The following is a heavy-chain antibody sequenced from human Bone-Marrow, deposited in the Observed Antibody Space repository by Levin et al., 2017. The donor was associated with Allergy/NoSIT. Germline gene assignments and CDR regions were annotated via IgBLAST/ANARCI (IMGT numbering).Heavy chain of an antibody. CDR2: IYPGDSDT. D-gene: IGHD2-15*01. J-gene: IGHJ4*02. CDR3: ARLPNSPCGSCYPYYFDY. Sequence: PGESLKISCKGSGYSFTSYWIGWVRQMPGKGLEWMGIIYPGDSDTRYSPSFQGQVTISADKSISTAYLQWSSLKASDTAMYYCARLPNSPCGSCYPYYFDYWGQGTLVTVSS. CDR1: GYSFTSYW. V-gene: IGHV5-51*01.